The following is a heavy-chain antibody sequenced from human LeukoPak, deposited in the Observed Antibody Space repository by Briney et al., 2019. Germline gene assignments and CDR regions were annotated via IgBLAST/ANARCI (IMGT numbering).Heavy chain of an antibody. V-gene: IGHV4-4*07. D-gene: IGHD2-2*01. CDR2: IYTSGST. J-gene: IGHJ4*02. CDR3: ARDAPMREPFNPA. Sequence: RSSETLSLTCTVSGGSISSYYWSWIRQPAGKGLEWIGRIYTSGSTNYNPSLKSRVTISVDTSKNQFSLKLSSVTAADTAVYYCARDAPMREPFNPAWGQGTLVTVSS. CDR1: GGSISSYY.